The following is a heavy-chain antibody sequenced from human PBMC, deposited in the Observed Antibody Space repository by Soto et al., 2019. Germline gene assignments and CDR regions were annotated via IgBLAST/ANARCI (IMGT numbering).Heavy chain of an antibody. CDR2: IYYSGST. D-gene: IGHD3-10*01. CDR3: ARDGEGSGSYYLDAFDI. V-gene: IGHV4-59*01. Sequence: KPSETLSLTCTVSGGSISSYYWIWIRQPPGKGLEWIGYIYYSGSTNYNPSLKSRVTISVDTSKNQFSLKLSSVTAADTAVYYCARDGEGSGSYYLDAFDIWGQGTMVTVSS. J-gene: IGHJ3*02. CDR1: GGSISSYY.